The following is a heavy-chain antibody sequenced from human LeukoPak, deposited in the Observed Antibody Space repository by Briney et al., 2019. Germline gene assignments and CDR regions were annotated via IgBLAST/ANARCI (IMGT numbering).Heavy chain of an antibody. V-gene: IGHV5-51*01. CDR3: ARLGSSSWSDFDY. J-gene: IGHJ4*02. Sequence: AGGSLKISCKGSGYSFTSYWIGWVRQMPGKGLEWMGIIYPGDSDTRYSPSFQGQVTISADKSISTAYLQWSSLKASDTAMYYCARLGSSSWSDFDYWGQGTLVTVSS. D-gene: IGHD6-13*01. CDR1: GYSFTSYW. CDR2: IYPGDSDT.